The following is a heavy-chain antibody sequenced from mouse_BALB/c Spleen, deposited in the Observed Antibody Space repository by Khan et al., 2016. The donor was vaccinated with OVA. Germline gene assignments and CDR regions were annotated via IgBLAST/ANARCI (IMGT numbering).Heavy chain of an antibody. Sequence: EVQLQESGPGLVKPSQSLSLTCTVTGSSITSDYAWYCLRPFPGNKLVWMAYIHYSGSSGFYPSFNGRISSTRDTSQNQFFLPLISVTTEDTATYYCARDYGSSYHFSDCWGQGTTLT. J-gene: IGHJ2*01. CDR1: GSSITSDYA. CDR2: IHYSGSS. V-gene: IGHV3-2*02. D-gene: IGHD1-1*01. CDR3: ARDYGSSYHFSDC.